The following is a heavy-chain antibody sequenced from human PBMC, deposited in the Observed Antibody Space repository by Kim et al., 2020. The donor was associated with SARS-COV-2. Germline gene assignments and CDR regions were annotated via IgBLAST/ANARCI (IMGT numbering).Heavy chain of an antibody. J-gene: IGHJ6*02. V-gene: IGHV3-30*07. D-gene: IGHD3-10*01. Sequence: KGRFTISGDNSKNTLYLQMNSLRAEDTAVYYCARDRGATMVRGGQYGMDVWGQGTTVTVSS. CDR3: ARDRGATMVRGGQYGMDV.